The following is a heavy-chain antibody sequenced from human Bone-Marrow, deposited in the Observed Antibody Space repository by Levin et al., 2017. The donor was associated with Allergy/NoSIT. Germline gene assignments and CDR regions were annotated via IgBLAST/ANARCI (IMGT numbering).Heavy chain of an antibody. V-gene: IGHV3-23*01. CDR3: ARHIVIIAAAIRKGAFDV. D-gene: IGHD2/OR15-2a*01. J-gene: IGHJ3*01. Sequence: ASVKVSCATSGFNFRDSAMSWVRQVPGKGLEWVSTIRTKDATTYYADSVKGRFTISRDNSKATLHLQMNSLTAADTALYYGARHIVIIAAAIRKGAFDVWGQGTMVAVSS. CDR1: GFNFRDSA. CDR2: IRTKDATT.